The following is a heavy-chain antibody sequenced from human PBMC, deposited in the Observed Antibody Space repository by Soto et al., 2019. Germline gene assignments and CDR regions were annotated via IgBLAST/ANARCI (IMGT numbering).Heavy chain of an antibody. CDR2: IIPIFGTP. J-gene: IGHJ5*02. D-gene: IGHD3-10*01. Sequence: SVKVSCKASGDPFSSYAISWVRQAPGHGLEWMGRIIPIFGTPNYAQRVEGRVTITADESTSTAYMELRSLRSDDTAVYYCARNPRTVRGLNWFDPWGQGTLVTVSS. CDR3: ARNPRTVRGLNWFDP. CDR1: GDPFSSYA. V-gene: IGHV1-69*13.